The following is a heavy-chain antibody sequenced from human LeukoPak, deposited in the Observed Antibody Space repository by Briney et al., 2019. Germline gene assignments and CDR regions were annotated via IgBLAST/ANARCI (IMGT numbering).Heavy chain of an antibody. Sequence: GGSLRLSCAASGFTFSSYGMHWVRQAPGKGLEWVAVISYDGSNKYYADSVKGRLTISRDNSKNTLYLQMNSLRAEDTAVYYCARETSIVGATCFDYWGQGTLVTVSS. D-gene: IGHD1-26*01. V-gene: IGHV3-30*03. CDR1: GFTFSSYG. CDR3: ARETSIVGATCFDY. J-gene: IGHJ4*02. CDR2: ISYDGSNK.